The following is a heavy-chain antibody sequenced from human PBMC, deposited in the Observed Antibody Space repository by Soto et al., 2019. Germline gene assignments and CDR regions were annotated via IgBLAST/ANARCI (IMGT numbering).Heavy chain of an antibody. CDR1: GGSISSGGYY. V-gene: IGHV4-31*03. CDR3: ARDPRITGTNYYYYYGMDV. CDR2: IYYSGST. J-gene: IGHJ6*02. Sequence: QVQLQESGPGLVKPSQTLSLTCTVSGGSISSGGYYWSWIRQHPGKGLEWIGYIYYSGSTYYNPSLKSRVTISVDTSKNQFSPKLSSVTAADTAVYYCARDPRITGTNYYYYYGMDVWGQGTTVTVSS. D-gene: IGHD1-20*01.